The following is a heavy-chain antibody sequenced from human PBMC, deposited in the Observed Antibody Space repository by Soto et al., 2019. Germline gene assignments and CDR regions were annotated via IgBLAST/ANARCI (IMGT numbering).Heavy chain of an antibody. D-gene: IGHD5-12*01. CDR3: TTDPKMVGIVAKTLGY. V-gene: IGHV3-15*01. J-gene: IGHJ4*02. CDR1: GFTFSNAW. CDR2: IKSKTDGGTT. Sequence: GGSLRLSCAASGFTFSNAWMSWVRQAPGKGLEWVGRIKSKTDGGTTDYAAPVKGRFTISRDDSKNTLYLQMNSLKTEDTAVYYCTTDPKMVGIVAKTLGYWGQGTLVTVSS.